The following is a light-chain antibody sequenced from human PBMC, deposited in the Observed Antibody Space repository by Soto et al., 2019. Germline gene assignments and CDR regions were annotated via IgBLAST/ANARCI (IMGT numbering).Light chain of an antibody. CDR1: QGIRNY. CDR3: QKYNNVPALS. V-gene: IGKV1-27*01. CDR2: AAS. Sequence: DIQMTQSPSSLSAPVGDRVTITCRASQGIRNYLAWYQQKPGKAPKLLIYAASTLESGVPSRFSGSGSGTVFTLTISSLQPEDVATYYCQKYNNVPALSFGGGTRVEIK. J-gene: IGKJ4*01.